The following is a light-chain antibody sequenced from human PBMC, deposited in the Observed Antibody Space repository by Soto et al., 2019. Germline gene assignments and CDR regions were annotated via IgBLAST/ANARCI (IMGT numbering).Light chain of an antibody. V-gene: IGLV2-14*01. CDR3: SSYTSSSTWV. J-gene: IGLJ3*02. CDR2: EVS. Sequence: QSVLTQPASVSGSPGQSITISCTGTSSDVGAYNHVSWYQQHPGKAPKLMIYEVSNRPSGVSDRFSGSRSGNTASLTISGLQAEDESDYYCSSYTSSSTWVFGGGTKVTGL. CDR1: SSDVGAYNH.